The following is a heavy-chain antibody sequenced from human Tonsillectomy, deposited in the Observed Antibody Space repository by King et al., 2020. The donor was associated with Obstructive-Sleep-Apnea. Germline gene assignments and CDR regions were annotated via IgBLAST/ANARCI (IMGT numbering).Heavy chain of an antibody. CDR1: GGTFSSYA. J-gene: IGHJ4*02. CDR2: SIPILGIA. Sequence: QLVQSGAEVKKPGSSVKGSCKASGGTFSSYAISWVLQAPGQGLEWMGGSIPILGIANYAPQLQGRVTITAAKSTSTAYKELSSLRSEDTAVYYCAREMWSSGCPYFDYWGQGTLVTVSS. D-gene: IGHD6-25*01. CDR3: AREMWSSGCPYFDY. V-gene: IGHV1-69*04.